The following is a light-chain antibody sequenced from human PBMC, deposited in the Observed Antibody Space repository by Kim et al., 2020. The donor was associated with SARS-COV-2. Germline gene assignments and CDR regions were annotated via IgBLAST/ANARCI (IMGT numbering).Light chain of an antibody. CDR1: KLGDKY. J-gene: IGLJ3*02. CDR3: QAWDSSTANWV. CDR2: QDS. Sequence: YELTQPPSVSVSPGQTASITCSGDKLGDKYACWYQQKPGQSPVLVIYQDSKRPSGIPERFSGSNSGNTATLTISGTQAMDEADYYCQAWDSSTANWVFGGGTQLTVL. V-gene: IGLV3-1*01.